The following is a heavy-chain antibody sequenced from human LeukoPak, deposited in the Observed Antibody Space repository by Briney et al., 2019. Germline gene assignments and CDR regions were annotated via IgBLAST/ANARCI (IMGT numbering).Heavy chain of an antibody. CDR1: GGSISSGGYY. D-gene: IGHD3-3*01. Sequence: PSQTLSLTCTVSGGSISSGGYYWSWIRQHPGKGLEWIGYIYYSGSTYYNPSLKSRVTISVYTSKNQFSLKLSSVTAADTAVYYCARGRDYDFWSGYPSFDYWGQGTLVTVSS. V-gene: IGHV4-31*03. J-gene: IGHJ4*02. CDR3: ARGRDYDFWSGYPSFDY. CDR2: IYYSGST.